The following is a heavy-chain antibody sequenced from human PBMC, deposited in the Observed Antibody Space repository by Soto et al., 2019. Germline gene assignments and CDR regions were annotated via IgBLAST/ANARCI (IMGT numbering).Heavy chain of an antibody. CDR2: ISYDGSNK. V-gene: IGHV3-30-3*01. D-gene: IGHD3-10*01. CDR3: ARDHTSMVRGGIQYYFDY. J-gene: IGHJ4*02. CDR1: GFTFSSYA. Sequence: QVQLVESGGGVVQPGRSLRLSCAASGFTFSSYAMHWVRQAPGKGLEWVAVISYDGSNKYYAHSVKGRFTISRDNSKNTLYLQMNSLRAEDTAVYYCARDHTSMVRGGIQYYFDYWGQGTLVTVSS.